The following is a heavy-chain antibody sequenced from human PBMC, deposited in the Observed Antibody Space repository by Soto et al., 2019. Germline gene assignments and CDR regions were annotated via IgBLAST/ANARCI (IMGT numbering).Heavy chain of an antibody. Sequence: SETLSLTCAVYGGSFSVYYWSWIRQPPGKGLEWIGEINHSGSTNYNPSLKSRVTISVDTSKNQFSLKLSSVTAADTAVYYCASSSSIAARPGVYWGQGTLVTVSS. V-gene: IGHV4-34*01. CDR3: ASSSSIAARPGVY. CDR2: INHSGST. D-gene: IGHD6-6*01. J-gene: IGHJ4*02. CDR1: GGSFSVYY.